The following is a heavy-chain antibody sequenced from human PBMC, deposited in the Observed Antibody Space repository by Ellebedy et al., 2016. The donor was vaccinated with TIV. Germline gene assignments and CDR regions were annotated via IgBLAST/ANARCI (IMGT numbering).Heavy chain of an antibody. J-gene: IGHJ4*02. Sequence: GESLKISCAASGFTFSSNWMSWVRQAPGKGLELVAKIKEDGSLKYYVDAVKGRFAISRDNAKNSLYLQMNSLRAEDTAVYYCAREQNIESYRTSDYWGQGTLVTVSS. D-gene: IGHD2/OR15-2a*01. V-gene: IGHV3-7*03. CDR1: GFTFSSNW. CDR3: AREQNIESYRTSDY. CDR2: IKEDGSLK.